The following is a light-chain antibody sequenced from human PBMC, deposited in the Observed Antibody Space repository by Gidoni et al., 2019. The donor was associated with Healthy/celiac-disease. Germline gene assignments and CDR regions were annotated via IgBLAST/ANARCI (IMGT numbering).Light chain of an antibody. CDR1: QSISSY. Sequence: DIQRTQYPSSLSAAVGDRVPITCRASQSISSYLTWYQQKPGKAPKLLIYAASSLQSGVPSRFSGSGSGTDFPLTISSLQPEDFATYYCQQSYSTPSTFGQGTKLEIK. J-gene: IGKJ2*01. V-gene: IGKV1-39*01. CDR3: QQSYSTPST. CDR2: AAS.